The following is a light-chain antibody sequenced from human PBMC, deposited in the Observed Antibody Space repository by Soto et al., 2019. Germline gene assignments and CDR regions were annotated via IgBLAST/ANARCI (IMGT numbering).Light chain of an antibody. CDR2: EVT. V-gene: IGLV2-14*01. CDR1: SSDVGGYNF. J-gene: IGLJ3*02. Sequence: QSALTQPASVSESPGQSITISCTGTSSDVGGYNFVSWYQQNPGDAPKLLIYEVTNRPSGVSNRFSGSKSGNTASLTFSGLQAEDEADYYCSSYTNTNTWVFGGGTKLTVL. CDR3: SSYTNTNTWV.